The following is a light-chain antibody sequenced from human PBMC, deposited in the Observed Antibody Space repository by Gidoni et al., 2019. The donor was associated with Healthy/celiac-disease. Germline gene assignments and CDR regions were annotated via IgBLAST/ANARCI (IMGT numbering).Light chain of an antibody. J-gene: IGLJ2*01. V-gene: IGLV3-25*03. CDR3: QSADSSGTYVV. Sequence: SYELTQPPSVSVSPGQTARITCSGDALPKQYAYWYQQKPGQAPVLVIYKDSERPSGMPARISGSSSGTTVTLTISGAQAEDEADYYCQSADSSGTYVVFGGGTKLTVL. CDR2: KDS. CDR1: ALPKQY.